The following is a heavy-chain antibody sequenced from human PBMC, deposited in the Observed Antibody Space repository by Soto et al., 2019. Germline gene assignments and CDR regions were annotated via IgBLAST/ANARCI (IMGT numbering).Heavy chain of an antibody. V-gene: IGHV3-49*04. Sequence: QTGGSLRLSCTASGFTFGDYAMSWVRQAPGKGLEWVGFIRSKAYGGTTEYAASVKGRFTISRDDSKSIAYLQMNSLKTEDTAVYYCTRPPGSSSWYLDYFDYWGQGTLVTVSS. CDR1: GFTFGDYA. J-gene: IGHJ4*02. CDR3: TRPPGSSSWYLDYFDY. D-gene: IGHD6-13*01. CDR2: IRSKAYGGTT.